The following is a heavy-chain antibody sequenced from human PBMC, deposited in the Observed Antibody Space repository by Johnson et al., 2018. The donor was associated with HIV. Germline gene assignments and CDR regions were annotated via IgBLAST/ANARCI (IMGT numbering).Heavy chain of an antibody. V-gene: IGHV3-30-3*01. D-gene: IGHD6-19*01. J-gene: IGHJ3*02. CDR2: ISSDGGAE. CDR1: GLNFSDFS. CDR3: VRDQGSGWPTNAFDI. Sequence: QMLLVESGGGVVQPGRSMKLSCAASGLNFSDFSMHWVRQAPGEGLEWVAVISSDGGAEYYADSVKGRFTISRDNSKNMTNLQMNGLSDEDTADYYCVRDQGSGWPTNAFDIWGRGTRVTVSS.